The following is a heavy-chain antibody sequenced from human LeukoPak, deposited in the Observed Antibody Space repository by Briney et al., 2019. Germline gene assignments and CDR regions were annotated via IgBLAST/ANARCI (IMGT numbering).Heavy chain of an antibody. CDR3: ARGLDYYYYGMDV. V-gene: IGHV1-2*04. CDR1: GYTFTGYY. J-gene: IGHJ6*02. Sequence: GASVKVSCKASGYTFTGYYMHWVRQAPGQGLEWMGWINPNSGGTNYAQKFQGWVTMTRDTSISTAYMELGRLRSDDTAVYYCARGLDYYYYGMDVWGQGTTVTVSS. CDR2: INPNSGGT.